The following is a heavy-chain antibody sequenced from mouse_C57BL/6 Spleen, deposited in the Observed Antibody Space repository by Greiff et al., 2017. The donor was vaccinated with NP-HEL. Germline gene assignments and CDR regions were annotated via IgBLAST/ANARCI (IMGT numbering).Heavy chain of an antibody. CDR1: GYTFTSYW. D-gene: IGHD2-4*01. Sequence: QVQLQQPGAELVMPGASVKLSCKASGYTFTSYWMHWVKQRPGQGLEWIGEIDPSDSYTNYNQKFKGKSTLTVDKSSRTAYMQLSSLTSEDSAVYYCARSGYDYDGGGFAYWGQGTLVTVSA. J-gene: IGHJ3*01. CDR3: ARSGYDYDGGGFAY. V-gene: IGHV1-69*01. CDR2: IDPSDSYT.